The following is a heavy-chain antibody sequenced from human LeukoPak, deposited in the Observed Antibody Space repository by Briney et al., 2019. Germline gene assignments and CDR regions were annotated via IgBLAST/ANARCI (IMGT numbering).Heavy chain of an antibody. D-gene: IGHD1-26*01. CDR2: ISAYNGNT. J-gene: IGHJ4*02. CDR1: GYTFTGYY. Sequence: GASVKVSCKASGYTFTGYYMHWVRQAPGQGLEWMGWISAYNGNTNYAQKLQGRVTMTTDTSTSTAYMELRSLRSDDTAVYYCAREGSYSGSYYTSSPGDYWGQGTLVTVSS. CDR3: AREGSYSGSYYTSSPGDY. V-gene: IGHV1-18*04.